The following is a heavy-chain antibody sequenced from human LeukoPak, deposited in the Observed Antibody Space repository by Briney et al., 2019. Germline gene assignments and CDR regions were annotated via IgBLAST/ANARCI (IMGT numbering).Heavy chain of an antibody. CDR1: GGTFSSYA. Sequence: GASVKVSCKASGGTFSSYAISWVRQAPGQGLEWMEGIIPIFGTANYAQKFQGRVTITTDESTSTAYMELSSLRSEDTAVYYCARGLSNDYGDYLYYFDYWGQGTLVTVSS. CDR2: IIPIFGTA. D-gene: IGHD4-17*01. J-gene: IGHJ4*02. CDR3: ARGLSNDYGDYLYYFDY. V-gene: IGHV1-69*05.